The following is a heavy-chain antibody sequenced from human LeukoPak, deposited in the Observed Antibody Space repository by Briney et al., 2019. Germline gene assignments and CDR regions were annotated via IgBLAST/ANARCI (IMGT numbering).Heavy chain of an antibody. Sequence: GGSLRLSCAASGFTFSSYAMNWVRQAPGKGLEWVSSISGSGGSTYYADSAKGRFTISRDNSKNTLYLHMNSLRAEDTAVYYCAKPPRGSGADYWGQGTLVTVSS. V-gene: IGHV3-23*01. CDR1: GFTFSSYA. CDR3: AKPPRGSGADY. D-gene: IGHD3-10*01. J-gene: IGHJ4*02. CDR2: ISGSGGST.